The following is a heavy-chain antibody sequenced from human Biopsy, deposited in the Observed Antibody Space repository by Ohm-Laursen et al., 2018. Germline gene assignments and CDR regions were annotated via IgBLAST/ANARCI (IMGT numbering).Heavy chain of an antibody. D-gene: IGHD1-1*01. CDR3: AADINVWNVNY. V-gene: IGHV1-24*01. Sequence: GASVKVSCKVSGYTLTELSMHWVRQAPGKGLEWMGGFAPENGKTGYAQNFQARVPVTEDTSTDTAYMELRSLRSEDTAVYYCAADINVWNVNYWGQGTQVTVSS. J-gene: IGHJ4*02. CDR1: GYTLTELS. CDR2: FAPENGKT.